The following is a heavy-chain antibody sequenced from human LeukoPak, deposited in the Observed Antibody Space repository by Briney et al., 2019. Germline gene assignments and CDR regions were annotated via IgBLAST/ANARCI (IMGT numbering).Heavy chain of an antibody. D-gene: IGHD6-13*01. CDR1: GGSISSGSYY. J-gene: IGHJ5*02. V-gene: IGHV4-39*07. CDR3: ARGRQVIAAAGKRGWFDP. CDR2: INHSGST. Sequence: PSETLSLTCTVSGGSISSGSYYWSWIRQPPGKGLEWIGEINHSGSTNYNPSLKSRVTISVDTSKNQFSLKLSSVTAADTAVYYCARGRQVIAAAGKRGWFDPWGQGTLVTVSS.